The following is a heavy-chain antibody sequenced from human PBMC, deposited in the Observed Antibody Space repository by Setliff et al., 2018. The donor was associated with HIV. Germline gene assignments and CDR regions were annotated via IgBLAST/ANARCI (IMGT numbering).Heavy chain of an antibody. CDR2: IGGSGSAR. CDR3: APRFDP. V-gene: IGHV3-48*03. Sequence: PGGSLRLSCATSGFIFSSYEMNWVRQTPGKGLEWVSYIGGSGSARYYADSVKGRFTIFRDNAKKSLYLQMNSLRAEDTAVYYCAPRFDPWGQGTLVTVSS. CDR1: GFIFSSYE. J-gene: IGHJ5*02.